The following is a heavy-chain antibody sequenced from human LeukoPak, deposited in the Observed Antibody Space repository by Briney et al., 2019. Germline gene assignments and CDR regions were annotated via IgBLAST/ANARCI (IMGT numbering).Heavy chain of an antibody. CDR2: IYHSGST. CDR3: AGSTVTDDAFDI. J-gene: IGHJ3*02. CDR1: GGSISSGGYS. Sequence: SQTLSLTCAVSGGSISSGGYSWSWIRQPPGKGLEWIGYIYHSGSTYYNPSLKSRVTISVDTSKNQFSLKLSSVTAADTAVYYCAGSTVTDDAFDIWGQGTMVTVSS. D-gene: IGHD4-17*01. V-gene: IGHV4-30-2*01.